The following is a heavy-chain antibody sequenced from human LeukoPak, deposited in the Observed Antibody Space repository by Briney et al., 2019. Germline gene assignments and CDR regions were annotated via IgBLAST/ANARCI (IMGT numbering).Heavy chain of an antibody. Sequence: ASVKVSCKASGGTFSSYAISWVRQAPGQGLEWMGGIIPILGIANYAQKFQGRVTITADKSTSTAYMELSSLRSEDTAVYYCARNNGGNSAYYWGQGTLVTVSS. CDR3: ARNNGGNSAYY. V-gene: IGHV1-69*10. J-gene: IGHJ4*02. CDR1: GGTFSSYA. CDR2: IIPILGIA. D-gene: IGHD4-23*01.